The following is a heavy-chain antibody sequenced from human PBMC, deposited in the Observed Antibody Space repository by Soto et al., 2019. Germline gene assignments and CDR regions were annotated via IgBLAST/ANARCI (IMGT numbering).Heavy chain of an antibody. D-gene: IGHD6-6*01. J-gene: IGHJ6*02. Sequence: SVKVSCKASGYTFTSYAMHWVRQAPGQRLEWMGWIIPIFGTANYAQKFQGRVTITADESTSTAYMELSSLRSEDTAVYYCARDQLRSSSSSYYYGMDVWGQGTTVTVSS. V-gene: IGHV1-69*13. CDR2: IIPIFGTA. CDR1: GYTFTSYA. CDR3: ARDQLRSSSSSYYYGMDV.